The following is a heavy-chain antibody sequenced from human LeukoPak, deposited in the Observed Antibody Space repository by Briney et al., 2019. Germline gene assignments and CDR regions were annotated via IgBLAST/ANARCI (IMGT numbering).Heavy chain of an antibody. V-gene: IGHV1-3*01. CDR2: IIAGNGNP. J-gene: IGHJ5*02. Sequence: ASVKVSCKASGYTFTKYTIHWVRQAPGQRLQWMGWIIAGNGNPRYSQNFQGRVTFTRDTSATTAYMELSSLKFEDTAVYYCARGSGTEEGWFDPWGQGTLVTVSS. CDR1: GYTFTKYT. CDR3: ARGSGTEEGWFDP.